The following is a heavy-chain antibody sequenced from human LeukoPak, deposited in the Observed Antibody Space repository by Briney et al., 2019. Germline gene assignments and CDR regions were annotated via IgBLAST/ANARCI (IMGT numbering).Heavy chain of an antibody. CDR2: IYYSGST. Sequence: SETLSLTCTVSGGSISSYYWSWIWQPPGKGLEWIGYIYYSGSTNYNPSLKSRVTISVDTSKNQFSLKLSSVTAADTAVYYCARSTDNWNAHLDYWGQGTLVTVSS. J-gene: IGHJ4*02. CDR3: ARSTDNWNAHLDY. CDR1: GGSISSYY. V-gene: IGHV4-59*01. D-gene: IGHD1-20*01.